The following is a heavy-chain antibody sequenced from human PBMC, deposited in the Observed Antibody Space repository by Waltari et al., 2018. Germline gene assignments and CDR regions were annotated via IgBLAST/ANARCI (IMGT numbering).Heavy chain of an antibody. Sequence: EVQVVESGGGVVQPGGCLRLSCGASGLPFSKYWMSWVRQIPGKGLEWVANINYDGSQKYYVDSVKGRFTIFRDNAKNSVYLQMNSLRVEDTAVYYCAKSRGFEYWGQGTLITVSS. J-gene: IGHJ4*02. CDR2: INYDGSQK. D-gene: IGHD2-2*01. V-gene: IGHV3-7*01. CDR1: GLPFSKYW. CDR3: AKSRGFEY.